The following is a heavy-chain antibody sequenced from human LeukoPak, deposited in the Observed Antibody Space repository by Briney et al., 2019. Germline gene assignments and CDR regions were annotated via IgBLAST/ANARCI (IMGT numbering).Heavy chain of an antibody. D-gene: IGHD1-26*01. CDR2: INSDGSST. V-gene: IGHV3-74*01. CDR1: GFTFSDYW. Sequence: GGSLRLSCAASGFTFSDYWMHWVRQAPGKGLVWASRINSDGSSTTYADSVKGRFTISRDNAKNTLYLQMNSLRAEDTALYYRARVYSGTYYWDLDFWGQGTLVSVSS. J-gene: IGHJ4*02. CDR3: ARVYSGTYYWDLDF.